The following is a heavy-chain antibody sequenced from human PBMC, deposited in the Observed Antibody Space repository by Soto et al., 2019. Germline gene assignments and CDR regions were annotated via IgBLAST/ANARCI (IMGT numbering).Heavy chain of an antibody. J-gene: IGHJ3*02. CDR1: GFTFSSYS. D-gene: IGHD2-15*01. CDR3: AKDQYCSGGSCRDAFDI. Sequence: GGSLRLSCAASGFTFSSYSMNWVRQAPGKGLEWVSCISGSSGTIYYADSVKGRFTISRDNSKNTLYLQMNSLRAEDTAVYYCAKDQYCSGGSCRDAFDIWGQGTKVTVSS. CDR2: ISGSSGTI. V-gene: IGHV3-48*01.